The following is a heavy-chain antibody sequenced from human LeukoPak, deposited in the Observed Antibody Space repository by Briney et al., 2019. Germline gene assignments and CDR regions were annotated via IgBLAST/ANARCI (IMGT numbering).Heavy chain of an antibody. CDR3: AGTDLAGFDY. D-gene: IGHD6-25*01. J-gene: IGHJ4*02. CDR1: GGSISGYH. Sequence: SETLSLTCTVSGGSISGYHWSWIRQPPGKGLEWIGYIYYSGSTNYNPSLKSRVTISVDTSKNQFSLKLSSVTAADTAVYYCAGTDLAGFDYWGQGTLVTVSS. V-gene: IGHV4-59*01. CDR2: IYYSGST.